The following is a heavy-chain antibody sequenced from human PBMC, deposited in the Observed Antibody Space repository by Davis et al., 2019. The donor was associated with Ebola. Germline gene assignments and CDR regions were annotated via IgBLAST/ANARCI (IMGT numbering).Heavy chain of an antibody. D-gene: IGHD5-18*01. CDR3: ARGGRPYNYGTSPVYYNHYYMDV. CDR2: IIPILGLT. CDR1: GDTFSTYG. J-gene: IGHJ6*03. Sequence: SVKVSCKASGDTFSTYGITWVRQAPGQGLEWMGGIIPILGLTNQAQKFQGRVTITADQSTSTAYMELSSLRSEDTAVYYCARGGRPYNYGTSPVYYNHYYMDVWGQGTTVTVSS. V-gene: IGHV1-69*10.